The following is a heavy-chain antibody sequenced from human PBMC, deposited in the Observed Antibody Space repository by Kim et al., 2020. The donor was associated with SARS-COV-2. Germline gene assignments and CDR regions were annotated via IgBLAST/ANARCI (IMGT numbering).Heavy chain of an antibody. J-gene: IGHJ2*01. CDR1: GFTFSNAW. V-gene: IGHV3-15*01. CDR3: TTPLVVPAAILYWYFDL. Sequence: GGSLRLSCAASGFTFSNAWMSWVRQAPGKGLEWVGRIKSKTDGGTTDYAAPVKGRFTISRDDSKNTLYLQMNSLKTEDTAVYYCTTPLVVPAAILYWYFDLWGRGTLVTVSS. D-gene: IGHD2-2*01. CDR2: IKSKTDGGTT.